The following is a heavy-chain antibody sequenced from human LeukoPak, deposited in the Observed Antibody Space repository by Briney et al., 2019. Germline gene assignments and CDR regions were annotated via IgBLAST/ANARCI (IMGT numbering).Heavy chain of an antibody. Sequence: ASVKVSCKASGYTFTDDYIHWVRQAPGQGLEWMGWINVNSGGTNYAQKFYARVTMTRDTSISTAYMELSRLRSDDTAVYYCAREVMLEQARSGTYFDYWGQGTLVTVSS. V-gene: IGHV1-2*02. CDR2: INVNSGGT. D-gene: IGHD3-16*01. J-gene: IGHJ4*02. CDR3: AREVMLEQARSGTYFDY. CDR1: GYTFTDDY.